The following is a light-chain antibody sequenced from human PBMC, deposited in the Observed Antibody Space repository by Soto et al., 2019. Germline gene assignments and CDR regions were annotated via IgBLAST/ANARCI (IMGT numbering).Light chain of an antibody. CDR2: SNN. J-gene: IGLJ2*01. CDR3: AAWDDSLPGVV. CDR1: SSNIGSNT. Sequence: QSVLTQPPSASGTPGQRVTISCSGSSSNIGSNTVNWYQQLPGTAPKLLIYSNNQRPSGVPDRFSGSKSGTSASRAISGLQSEDEADYYCAAWDDSLPGVVFGGGTKLTVL. V-gene: IGLV1-44*01.